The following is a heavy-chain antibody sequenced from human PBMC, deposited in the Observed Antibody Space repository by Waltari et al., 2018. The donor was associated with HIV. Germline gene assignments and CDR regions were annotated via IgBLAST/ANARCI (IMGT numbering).Heavy chain of an antibody. J-gene: IGHJ4*01. V-gene: IGHV3-43*01. CDR3: ARATCGGDCNLLDF. D-gene: IGHD2-21*02. CDR1: GFTFDEYS. Sequence: GSLRLSCAASGFTFDEYSVHWVRQAPGKGLQWVSLISWNGGSIHYEDSVEGRFTVSRDNNRKSVFLQMTSLRPDDTAVYFCARATCGGDCNLLDFWGHGTQVTVSS. CDR2: ISWNGGSI.